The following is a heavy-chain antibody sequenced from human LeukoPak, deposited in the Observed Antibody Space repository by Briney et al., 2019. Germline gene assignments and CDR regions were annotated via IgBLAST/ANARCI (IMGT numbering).Heavy chain of an antibody. CDR3: ASEFPHRLELAYFDY. CDR1: GYTSTSYY. CDR2: INPSGGST. V-gene: IGHV1-46*01. Sequence: ASVTVSCTASGYTSTSYYMHWVRQAPGQGLEWMGIINPSGGSTSYAQKFQGRVTMTRDTSTSTVYMELSSLRSEDTAVYYCASEFPHRLELAYFDYWGQGTLVTVSS. D-gene: IGHD1-7*01. J-gene: IGHJ4*02.